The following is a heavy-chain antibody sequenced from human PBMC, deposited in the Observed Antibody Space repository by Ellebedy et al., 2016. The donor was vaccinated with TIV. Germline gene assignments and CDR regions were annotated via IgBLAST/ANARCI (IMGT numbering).Heavy chain of an antibody. CDR1: GGSFSGYY. CDR2: INHSGST. V-gene: IGHV4-34*01. CDR3: ARDRQRITIFGVVIADYFDY. Sequence: SETLSLXXAVYGGSFSGYYWSWIRQPPGKGLEWIGEINHSGSTNYNPSLKSPVTISVDTSKNQFSLKLSSVTAADTAVYYCARDRQRITIFGVVIADYFDYWGQGTLVTVSS. D-gene: IGHD3-3*01. J-gene: IGHJ4*02.